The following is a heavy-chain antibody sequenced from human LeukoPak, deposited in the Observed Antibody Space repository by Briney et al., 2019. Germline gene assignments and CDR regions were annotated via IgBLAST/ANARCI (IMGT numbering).Heavy chain of an antibody. CDR2: IYTSGST. D-gene: IGHD3-10*01. J-gene: IGHJ4*02. Sequence: SETLSLTCTLSGGSISTYYWSWIRQPAGKGLEWIGRIYTSGSTNYNPSLKSRVTMSVDTSKNQFSLKLSSVTAADTAVYYCAREIRGITMVQGVIDYWGQGTLVTVSS. CDR1: GGSISTYY. CDR3: AREIRGITMVQGVIDY. V-gene: IGHV4-4*07.